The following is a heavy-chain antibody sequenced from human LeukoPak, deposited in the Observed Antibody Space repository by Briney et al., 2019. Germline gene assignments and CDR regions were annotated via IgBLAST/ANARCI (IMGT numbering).Heavy chain of an antibody. Sequence: ASVKVSCKASGYTFTGYYMHWVRQAPGQGLEWMGWINPNGGGTNYAQKFQGRVTMTRDTSISTAYMELSRLRSDDTAVYYCARVGVVGATSYFDYWGQGTLVTVSS. J-gene: IGHJ4*02. CDR3: ARVGVVGATSYFDY. V-gene: IGHV1-2*02. D-gene: IGHD1-26*01. CDR1: GYTFTGYY. CDR2: INPNGGGT.